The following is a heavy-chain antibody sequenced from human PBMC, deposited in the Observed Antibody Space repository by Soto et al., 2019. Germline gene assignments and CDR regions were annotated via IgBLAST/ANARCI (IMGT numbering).Heavy chain of an antibody. CDR3: ARDPPRRLRFLVPSGMDV. J-gene: IGHJ6*02. CDR1: GYTFTSYY. V-gene: IGHV1-46*01. CDR2: INPSGGST. D-gene: IGHD3-3*01. Sequence: ASVKVSCKASGYTFTSYYMHWVRQAPGQGLEWMGIINPSGGSTSYAQKFQGRVTMTRDTSTSTVYMELSSLRSEDTAVYYCARDPPRRLRFLVPSGMDVWGQGTTVTVSS.